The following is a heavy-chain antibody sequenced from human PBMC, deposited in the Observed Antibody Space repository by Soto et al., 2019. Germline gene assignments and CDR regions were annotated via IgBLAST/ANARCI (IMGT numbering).Heavy chain of an antibody. D-gene: IGHD6-6*01. CDR3: ASKAPSSGGWFDP. V-gene: IGHV4-59*01. Sequence: SETLSLTCTVSGGSISSYYWSWIRQPPGKGLEWIGYIYYSGSTNYNPSLKSRVTISVDTSKNQFSLKLSSVTAADTAVYYCASKAPSSGGWFDPWGQGTLVTVSS. CDR1: GGSISSYY. J-gene: IGHJ5*02. CDR2: IYYSGST.